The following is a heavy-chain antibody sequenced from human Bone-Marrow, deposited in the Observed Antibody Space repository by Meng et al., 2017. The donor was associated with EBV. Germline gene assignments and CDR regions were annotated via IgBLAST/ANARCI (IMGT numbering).Heavy chain of an antibody. Sequence: ESGGGLGWPGGALRRSLAYSGFTLRRYWVHGVREDQGKGLVWVSRINHDGSVKNYADSVKGLFTISRDNAKNTVYLQMNNLRADDTAVYYCAKDCFGDKDSWGQGTLVTVSS. CDR3: AKDCFGDKDS. D-gene: IGHD2-21*01. CDR1: GFTLRRYW. J-gene: IGHJ4*02. V-gene: IGHV3-74*01. CDR2: INHDGSVK.